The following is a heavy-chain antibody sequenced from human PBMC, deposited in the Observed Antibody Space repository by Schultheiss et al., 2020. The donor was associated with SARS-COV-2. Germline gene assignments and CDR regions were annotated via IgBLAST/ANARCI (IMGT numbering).Heavy chain of an antibody. CDR3: ARDLGIAVAGGMDV. J-gene: IGHJ6*02. V-gene: IGHV4-59*12. Sequence: SETLSLTCAVCGGSFSGYYWSWIRQPPGKGLEWIGYIYYSGSTNYNPSLKSRVTMSVDTSKNQFSLKLSSVTAADTAVYYCARDLGIAVAGGMDVWGQGTTVTVSS. CDR2: IYYSGST. D-gene: IGHD6-19*01. CDR1: GGSFSGYY.